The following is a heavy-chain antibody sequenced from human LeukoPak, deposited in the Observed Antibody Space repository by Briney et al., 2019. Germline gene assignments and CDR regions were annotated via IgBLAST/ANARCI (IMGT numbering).Heavy chain of an antibody. Sequence: GGSLRFSCAASGFTFSGYAMHWVRQAPGKGLEWVAVISYDGSNEYYADSVKGRFTISRDNSKNTLYLQMNSLSVEDTAVYYCARVGYYASGPFSYFDYWGQGTLATVSS. J-gene: IGHJ4*02. V-gene: IGHV3-30-3*01. CDR1: GFTFSGYA. CDR2: ISYDGSNE. CDR3: ARVGYYASGPFSYFDY. D-gene: IGHD3-10*01.